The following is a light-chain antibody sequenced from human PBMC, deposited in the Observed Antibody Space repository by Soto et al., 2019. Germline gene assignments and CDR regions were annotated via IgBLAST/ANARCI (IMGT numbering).Light chain of an antibody. J-gene: IGLJ2*01. CDR2: RNN. CDR1: SSNIGSYY. Sequence: QPVLTQPPSASGTPGQRVTISCSGSSSNIGSYYVYWYQQLPGTAPKLLIYRNNERPSGVPDRFSGSKSGTSASLAISGLRSEDEADYYCAAWNDSLSVLFGGGTKLTVL. V-gene: IGLV1-47*01. CDR3: AAWNDSLSVL.